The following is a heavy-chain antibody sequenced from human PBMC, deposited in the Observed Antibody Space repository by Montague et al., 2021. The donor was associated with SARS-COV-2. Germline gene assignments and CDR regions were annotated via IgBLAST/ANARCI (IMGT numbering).Heavy chain of an antibody. V-gene: IGHV3-33*01. CDR3: ARGSVGGYYFDY. Sequence: SLRLSCAASGFILSSYGMHWVRQAPGKGLEWVAHIWYDGSNENYVDSGKGRFTISRDNFKNTLYLQMNSLRAEDTAIYYCARGSVGGYYFDYWGQGTLVTVSS. CDR1: GFILSSYG. CDR2: IWYDGSNE. D-gene: IGHD1-26*01. J-gene: IGHJ4*02.